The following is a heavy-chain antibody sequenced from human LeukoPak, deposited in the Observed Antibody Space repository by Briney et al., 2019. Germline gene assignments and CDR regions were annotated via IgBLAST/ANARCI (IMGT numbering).Heavy chain of an antibody. CDR1: GFTFSSYA. CDR2: ISGSGGIT. D-gene: IGHD1-14*01. Sequence: GGSLRLSCAASGFTFSSYAMSWVRQAPGKGLEGVSGISGSGGITNYADSVKGRFTISRDNSKNTLYLQMNSLRAEDTAVYYCAAHPNHLYYYYMDVWGKGTTVTVSS. V-gene: IGHV3-23*01. CDR3: AAHPNHLYYYYMDV. J-gene: IGHJ6*03.